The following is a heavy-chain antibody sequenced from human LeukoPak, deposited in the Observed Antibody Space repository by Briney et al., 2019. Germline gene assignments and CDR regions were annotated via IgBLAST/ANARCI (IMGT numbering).Heavy chain of an antibody. D-gene: IGHD4-17*01. CDR1: GFTFSRYS. CDR2: ISSSDSYI. Sequence: PGRSLRLSCAASGFTFSRYSMNWVRQVPGKGLEWVSSISSSDSYIYYADSVKGRFTISRDNAKNSLYLQMNSLRAEDTAVYYCARLAPDDYGDYGPTQRGLDYWGQGTLVTVSS. J-gene: IGHJ4*02. V-gene: IGHV3-21*01. CDR3: ARLAPDDYGDYGPTQRGLDY.